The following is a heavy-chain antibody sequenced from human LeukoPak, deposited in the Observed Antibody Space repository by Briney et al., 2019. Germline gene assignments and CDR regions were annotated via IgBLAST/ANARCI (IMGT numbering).Heavy chain of an antibody. CDR3: ARDTEGYCSGGSCYRGNWFDP. Sequence: ASVKVSCKASGYTFTSYGISWVRQAPGQGLEWMGWISAYNGNTNYAQKLQGRVTMTTDTSTNTAYMELRSLRSDDTAVYYCARDTEGYCSGGSCYRGNWFDPWGQGTLVTVSS. J-gene: IGHJ5*02. V-gene: IGHV1-18*01. D-gene: IGHD2-15*01. CDR1: GYTFTSYG. CDR2: ISAYNGNT.